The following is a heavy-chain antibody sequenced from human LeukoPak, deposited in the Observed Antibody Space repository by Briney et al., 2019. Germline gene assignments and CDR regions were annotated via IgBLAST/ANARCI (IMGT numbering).Heavy chain of an antibody. CDR3: AREHDSSGYYDRFQH. CDR2: INPNSGGT. D-gene: IGHD3-22*01. V-gene: IGHV1-2*02. Sequence: GASVKVSCKASGYSFTGYYMHWVRQAPGQGLEWMGWINPNSGGTNYAQKFQGRVTMTRGTSISTAYMELSRLRSDDTAVYYCAREHDSSGYYDRFQHWGQGTLVTVSS. CDR1: GYSFTGYY. J-gene: IGHJ1*01.